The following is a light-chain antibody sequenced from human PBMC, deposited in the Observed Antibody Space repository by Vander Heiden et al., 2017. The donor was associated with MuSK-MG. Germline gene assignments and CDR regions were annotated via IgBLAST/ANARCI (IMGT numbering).Light chain of an antibody. Sequence: DIQMTQSPSSLSAAVGARITITCQASQDINIRLNWFQQKPGKAPNLLIYDASNLEPGVPSTFSGSGSGTDFTFTISSLQPEDTATYYCQQYDNLPYTFGQGTKLGIK. J-gene: IGKJ2*01. CDR1: QDINIR. CDR3: QQYDNLPYT. CDR2: DAS. V-gene: IGKV1-33*01.